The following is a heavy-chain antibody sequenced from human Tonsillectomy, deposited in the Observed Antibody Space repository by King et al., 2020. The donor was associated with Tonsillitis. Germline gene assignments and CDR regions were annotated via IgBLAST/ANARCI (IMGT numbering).Heavy chain of an antibody. CDR2: ISWNSENL. Sequence: VQLVESGGGLVQPGRSLRLSCSASGFTFNQYAMHWVRQAPGKGLEWVAGISWNSENLDYADSVKGRFTISRDNARHSVFLQMNSLRLEDTALYYCTRIIPIIVLRGVKGLDPGGQGILVTVSP. V-gene: IGHV3-9*01. J-gene: IGHJ5*02. D-gene: IGHD3-10*01. CDR3: TRIIPIIVLRGVKGLDP. CDR1: GFTFNQYA.